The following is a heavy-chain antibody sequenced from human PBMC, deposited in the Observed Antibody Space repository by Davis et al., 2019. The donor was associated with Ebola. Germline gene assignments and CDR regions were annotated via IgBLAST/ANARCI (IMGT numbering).Heavy chain of an antibody. CDR2: ITPNSGGT. CDR3: ARGITMIIKESWFDP. D-gene: IGHD3-22*01. CDR1: GYTFTGYY. J-gene: IGHJ5*02. Sequence: AASVKVSCKASGYTFTGYYMHWVRQAPGRGLEWMGCITPNSGGTNYAQKFQGRVTMTRDTSISTAYMELSRLRSDDTAVYYCARGITMIIKESWFDPWGQGTLVTVSS. V-gene: IGHV1-2*02.